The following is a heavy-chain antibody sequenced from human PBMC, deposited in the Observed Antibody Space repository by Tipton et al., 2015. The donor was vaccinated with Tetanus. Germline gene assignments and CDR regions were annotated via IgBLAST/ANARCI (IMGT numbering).Heavy chain of an antibody. CDR3: ARDSPDILLVPAV. CDR2: IGWNSGGI. J-gene: IGHJ4*02. CDR1: GFTFSNYA. V-gene: IGHV3-9*01. Sequence: SLRLSCAASGFTFSNYAMHWVRQAPGKGLEWVSSIGWNSGGIAYADSVKGRFTISRDNAKNTLYLQMNSLRAEDTAVYYCARDSPDILLVPAVWGQGTLVTVSS. D-gene: IGHD2-2*01.